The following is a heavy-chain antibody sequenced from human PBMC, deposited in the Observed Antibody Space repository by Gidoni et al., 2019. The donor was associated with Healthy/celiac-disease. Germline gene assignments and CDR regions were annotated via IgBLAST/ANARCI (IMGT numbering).Heavy chain of an antibody. CDR2: IRSKAYGGTT. D-gene: IGHD3-3*01. CDR1: GFTFGDYA. Sequence: ELQLVESGGGLVQPGRSLRLSCTSSGFTFGDYAMCWFRQAPGKGLEWVGFIRSKAYGGTTEYAASVKGRLTISRDDSKSIAYLQMNSLKTEDTAVYYCTRVGFWSGYLDWGQGTLVTVSS. CDR3: TRVGFWSGYLD. J-gene: IGHJ4*02. V-gene: IGHV3-49*03.